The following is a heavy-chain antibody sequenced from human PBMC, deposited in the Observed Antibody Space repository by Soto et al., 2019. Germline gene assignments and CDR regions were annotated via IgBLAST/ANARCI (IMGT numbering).Heavy chain of an antibody. Sequence: PGGSLRLSCAASGFTFSSYWMHWVRQAPGKGLVWVSRINSDGSSTSYADSVKGRFTISRDNAKNTLYLQMNSLRAEDTAVYYCARGRQVRGVIMVYWGQGTLVTVSS. D-gene: IGHD3-10*01. CDR1: GFTFSSYW. V-gene: IGHV3-74*01. J-gene: IGHJ4*02. CDR3: ARGRQVRGVIMVY. CDR2: INSDGSST.